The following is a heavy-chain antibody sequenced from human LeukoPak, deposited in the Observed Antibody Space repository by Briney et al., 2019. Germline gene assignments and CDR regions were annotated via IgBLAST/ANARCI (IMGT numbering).Heavy chain of an antibody. V-gene: IGHV3-7*01. CDR3: ARDRGYSSFDY. CDR2: INPDGSEK. CDR1: GFTVSSNS. J-gene: IGHJ4*02. Sequence: GGSLRLSCTVSGFTVSSNSMSWVRQAPGKGLEWVVSINPDGSEKYSVDSVEGRFTISRDNAKNSLFLQMNSLRAEDTAVYYCARDRGYSSFDYWGQGTLVTVSS. D-gene: IGHD6-19*01.